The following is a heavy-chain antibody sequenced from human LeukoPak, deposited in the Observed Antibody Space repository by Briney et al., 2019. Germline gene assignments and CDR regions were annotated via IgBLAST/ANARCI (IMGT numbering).Heavy chain of an antibody. CDR3: AKTQGYYDA. V-gene: IGHV3-23*01. J-gene: IGHJ5*02. D-gene: IGHD2-15*01. Sequence: GGSLRLSCAASGFTFSNYAMSWVRQAPGKGLELVSGIYGSDDKTVYGDAVKGRFTISRDNSKNTLYLQMNSLRADDTAVYYCAKTQGYYDAWGQGALVTVSS. CDR1: GFTFSNYA. CDR2: IYGSDDKT.